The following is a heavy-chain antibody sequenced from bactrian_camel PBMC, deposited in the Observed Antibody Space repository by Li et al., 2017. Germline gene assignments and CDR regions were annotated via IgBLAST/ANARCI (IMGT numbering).Heavy chain of an antibody. CDR2: IYIGGSSI. CDR1: GHIASSYC. D-gene: IGHD1*01. Sequence: HVQLVESGGASVQAGGSLRLSCAASGHIASSYCMGWFRQAPGKEREGVAAIYIGGSSIFYVDSVKGRFTISHDNANGTLYLQMDSLRPEDTAMYYCASGPWGYCTRTKWEGGMNNWGKGTQVTVS. V-gene: IGHV3S1*01. J-gene: IGHJ7*01.